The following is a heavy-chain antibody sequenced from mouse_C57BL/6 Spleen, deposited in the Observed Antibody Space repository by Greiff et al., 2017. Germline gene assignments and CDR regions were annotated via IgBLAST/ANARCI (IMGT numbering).Heavy chain of an antibody. V-gene: IGHV1-59*01. CDR3: ARRNDGYYDFDY. CDR1: GYTFTSYW. D-gene: IGHD2-3*01. CDR2: IDPSDSYT. Sequence: QVQLQQSGAELVRPGTSVKLSCKASGYTFTSYWLHWVKQRPGQGLEWIGVIDPSDSYTNYNQKFKGKATLTVDTSSSTAYMQLSSLTSEDSAVYYCARRNDGYYDFDYWGQGTTLTVSS. J-gene: IGHJ2*01.